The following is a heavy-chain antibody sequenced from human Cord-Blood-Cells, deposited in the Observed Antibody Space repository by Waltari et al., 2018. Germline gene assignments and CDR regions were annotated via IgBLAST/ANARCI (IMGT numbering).Heavy chain of an antibody. D-gene: IGHD6-13*01. CDR3: AKVRIAAAVTRADAFDI. V-gene: IGHV3-9*01. CDR1: GFTFDDYA. J-gene: IGHJ3*02. CDR2: ISWNSGSI. Sequence: EVQLVESGGGWVQPGRSLRLSCAASGFTFDDYAMHWVRHAPGQGLEWFSGISWNSGSIGYADSVKGRFTISRDNAKNSLYLQMNSLRAEDTALYYCAKVRIAAAVTRADAFDIWGQGTMVTVSS.